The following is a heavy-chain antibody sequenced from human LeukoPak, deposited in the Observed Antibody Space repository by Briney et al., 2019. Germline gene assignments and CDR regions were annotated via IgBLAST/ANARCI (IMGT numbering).Heavy chain of an antibody. CDR3: ARDHSSGWYSDCFDC. J-gene: IGHJ4*02. Sequence: GGSLRLSCAVSGFTLSSYSMNWVRQAPGKGLEWVADIWYDGSNKYYADSVRGRFTISRDNAKNTLYLQMNSLRAEDTAVYYCARDHSSGWYSDCFDCWGQRALSPSPQ. V-gene: IGHV3-33*08. CDR1: GFTLSSYS. D-gene: IGHD6-19*01. CDR2: IWYDGSNK.